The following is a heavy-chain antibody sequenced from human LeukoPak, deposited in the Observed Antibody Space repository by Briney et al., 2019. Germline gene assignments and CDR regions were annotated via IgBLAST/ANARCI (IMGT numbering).Heavy chain of an antibody. CDR3: ARGGSYHPHDAFDI. J-gene: IGHJ3*02. CDR2: INPNRGGT. V-gene: IGHV1-2*02. CDR1: GYTFTGYY. D-gene: IGHD1-26*01. Sequence: ASVKVSCTASGYTFTGYYMHWVRQAPGQGLEWMGWINPNRGGTNYAQKFQGRVTMTRDTSISTAYMELRRLRSDDTAVYYCARGGSYHPHDAFDIWGQGTMVTVSS.